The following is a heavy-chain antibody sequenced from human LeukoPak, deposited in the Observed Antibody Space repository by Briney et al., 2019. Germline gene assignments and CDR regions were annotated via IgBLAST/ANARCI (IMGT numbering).Heavy chain of an antibody. CDR2: IYSSGST. J-gene: IGHJ4*02. CDR1: AGSINSGSYY. V-gene: IGHV4-61*02. Sequence: SETLSLTCSVSAGSINSGSYYWNWIRQPAGKGLEWIGRIYSSGSTNYNPSLKSRVNISVDTSKNQFSLKLSSATAADTAVYYCARVEFGRGVSWGQGTLVTVSS. D-gene: IGHD2-15*01. CDR3: ARVEFGRGVS.